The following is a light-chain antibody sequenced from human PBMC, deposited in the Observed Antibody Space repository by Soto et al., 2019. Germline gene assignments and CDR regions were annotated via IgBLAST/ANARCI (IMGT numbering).Light chain of an antibody. Sequence: DIQMTQSPSSLSASVGDRVTITCQASQDISTYLNWCQQKPGKAPSVLISGASNLETGVPSRFSGGGSGTHFTFTISNLQPEDIATYYCQQYSSLPLTFGGGTKVEIK. CDR1: QDISTY. CDR3: QQYSSLPLT. CDR2: GAS. V-gene: IGKV1-33*01. J-gene: IGKJ4*01.